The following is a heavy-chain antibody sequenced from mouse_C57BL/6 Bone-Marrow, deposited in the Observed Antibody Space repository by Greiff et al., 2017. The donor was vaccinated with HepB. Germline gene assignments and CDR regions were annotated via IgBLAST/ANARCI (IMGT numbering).Heavy chain of an antibody. D-gene: IGHD1-1*01. CDR3: ARPLIYYCGSSDY. CDR2: IYPRSGNT. Sequence: VQLQQSGAELARPGASVKLSCKASGYTFTSYGISWVKQRTGQGLEWIGEIYPRSGNTYYNEKFKGKATLTADKSSSTAYMELRSLTSEDSAVYFCARPLIYYCGSSDYWGQGTTLTVSS. CDR1: GYTFTSYG. J-gene: IGHJ2*01. V-gene: IGHV1-81*01.